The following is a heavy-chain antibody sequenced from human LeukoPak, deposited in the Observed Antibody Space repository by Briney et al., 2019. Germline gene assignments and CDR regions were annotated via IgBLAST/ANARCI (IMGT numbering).Heavy chain of an antibody. D-gene: IGHD1/OR15-1a*01. CDR1: GGSISSYY. Sequence: SETLSLTCTVSGGSISSYYRSWIRQPPGKGLEWIGYIYYSGSTNYNPSLKSRVTISVDTSKNQFSLKLSSVTAADTAVYYCARHVAGNNDYWGQGTLVTVSS. J-gene: IGHJ4*02. V-gene: IGHV4-59*08. CDR2: IYYSGST. CDR3: ARHVAGNNDY.